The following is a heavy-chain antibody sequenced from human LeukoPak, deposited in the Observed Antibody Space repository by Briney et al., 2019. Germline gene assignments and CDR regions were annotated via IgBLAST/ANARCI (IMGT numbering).Heavy chain of an antibody. J-gene: IGHJ6*03. D-gene: IGHD3-3*02. CDR1: GGSISNYY. V-gene: IGHV4-59*12. CDR2: IYNAATT. CDR3: ARDNGSGYTKGYEHYYYYLDV. Sequence: SETLSLTCAVSGGSISNYYWTWIRQPPGKGLEWLGFIYNAATTNYNPSLMSRVTLSIDKSKKHISLRLTSVTAADTALYYCARDNGSGYTKGYEHYYYYLDVWGKGTTVTVSS.